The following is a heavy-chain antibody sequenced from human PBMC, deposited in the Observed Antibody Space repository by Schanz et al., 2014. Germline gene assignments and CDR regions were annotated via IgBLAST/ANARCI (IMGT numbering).Heavy chain of an antibody. CDR3: AKGRVVAATTLSDY. D-gene: IGHD2-15*01. Sequence: EVQLVESGGGLVQPGGSLRLSCAASGFTFSSYAMSWVRQAPGKGLEWVSGISGSGGTTYYGDSVKGRLTISRDNSKNTLYLQMNSLRAEDTAVYYCAKGRVVAATTLSDYWGQGTLVTVSS. CDR1: GFTFSSYA. J-gene: IGHJ4*02. CDR2: ISGSGGTT. V-gene: IGHV3-23*04.